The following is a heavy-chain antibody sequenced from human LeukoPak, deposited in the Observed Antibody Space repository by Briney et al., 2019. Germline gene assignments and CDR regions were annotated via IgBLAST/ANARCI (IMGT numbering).Heavy chain of an antibody. J-gene: IGHJ4*02. CDR2: ISYDGSNK. Sequence: GRSLRLSCAASGFTFSSYAMHWVRQAPGKGLEWVAVISYDGSNKYYADSVKGRFTISRDNSKNTLYLQMNSLRAEDTAVYYCARDPQNWGFDYWGQGTLVTVSS. CDR1: GFTFSSYA. D-gene: IGHD7-27*01. V-gene: IGHV3-30-3*01. CDR3: ARDPQNWGFDY.